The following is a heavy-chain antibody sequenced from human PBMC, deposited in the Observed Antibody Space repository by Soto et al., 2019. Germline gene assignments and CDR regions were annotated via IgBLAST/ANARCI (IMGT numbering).Heavy chain of an antibody. J-gene: IGHJ6*02. CDR2: IYYSGST. CDR3: ARDRGRGYSGYDLDYYYGMDV. Sequence: SETLSLTCTVSGGSISSYYWSWIRQPPGKGLEWIGYIYYSGSTNYNPPLKSRVTISVDTSKNQFSLKLSSVTAADTAVYYCARDRGRGYSGYDLDYYYGMDVWGQGTTVTVSS. CDR1: GGSISSYY. D-gene: IGHD5-12*01. V-gene: IGHV4-59*01.